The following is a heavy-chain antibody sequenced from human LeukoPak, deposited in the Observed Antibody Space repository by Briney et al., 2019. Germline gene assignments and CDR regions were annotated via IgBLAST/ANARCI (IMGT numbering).Heavy chain of an antibody. CDR2: FDYTGGGP. J-gene: IGHJ4*02. CDR1: GFTFSNFA. Sequence: GGSLRLSWAASGFTFSNFAMSWVRRAPGKGLEWVACFDYTGGGPYYADSVKGRFTISRDNSKNTLYLQMNSLSTEDTAVYYCAKTTTGYSSGRYPGWPVDYWGQGTLVTVSS. V-gene: IGHV3-23*01. D-gene: IGHD6-19*01. CDR3: AKTTTGYSSGRYPGWPVDY.